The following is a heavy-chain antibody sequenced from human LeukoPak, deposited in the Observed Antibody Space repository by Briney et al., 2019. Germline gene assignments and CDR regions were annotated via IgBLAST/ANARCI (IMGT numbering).Heavy chain of an antibody. D-gene: IGHD1-26*01. Sequence: EESLRLSCAASGFTFDDYGMSWVRQAPGKGLEWVSGISWNGDRKGYADSVKGRFTISRDNAKNSLYLQMNSLRAEDTAVYYCARGARYSYYMDVWGKGTTVTISS. CDR3: ARGARYSYYMDV. CDR1: GFTFDDYG. J-gene: IGHJ6*03. V-gene: IGHV3-20*04. CDR2: ISWNGDRK.